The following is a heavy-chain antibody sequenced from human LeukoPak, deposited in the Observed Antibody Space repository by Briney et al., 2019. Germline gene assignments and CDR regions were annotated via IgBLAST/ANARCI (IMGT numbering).Heavy chain of an antibody. Sequence: ASVKVSCKASGYTFTSYGISWVRQAPGQGLEWMGWISAYNGNTNYAQKLQGRVTMTTDTSTSTAYMELRSLRSDDTAVYYCANYYCPYGSCIGFDFWGQGTLVTVSS. D-gene: IGHD2-8*01. CDR2: ISAYNGNT. J-gene: IGHJ4*02. CDR1: GYTFTSYG. V-gene: IGHV1-18*01. CDR3: ANYYCPYGSCIGFDF.